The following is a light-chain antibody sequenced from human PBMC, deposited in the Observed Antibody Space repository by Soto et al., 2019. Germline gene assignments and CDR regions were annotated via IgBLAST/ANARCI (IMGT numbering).Light chain of an antibody. V-gene: IGLV1-44*01. CDR2: SNN. CDR1: DSNIGSNR. CDR3: QSYDSSLALARV. Sequence: QSVMTQPPSASGPPGQRVTISCSGSDSNIGSNRVNWYQQFPGTAPKLLIHSNNQRASGVPDRFSGSKSGASASLAISGLQSEDEADYYCQSYDSSLALARVFGTGTKVTVL. J-gene: IGLJ1*01.